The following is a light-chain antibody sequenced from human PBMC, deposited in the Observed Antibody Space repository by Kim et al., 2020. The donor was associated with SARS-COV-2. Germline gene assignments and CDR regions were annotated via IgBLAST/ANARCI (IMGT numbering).Light chain of an antibody. J-gene: IGLJ3*02. CDR1: SSDVGYSNL. CDR3: CAYAGSGTWV. V-gene: IGLV2-23*01. CDR2: GGS. Sequence: QSALTQPASVSGSPGQSITITCTGTSSDVGYSNLVSWYQQHPGKAPKLMVSGGSMWPSGISPRSPGSKSGNTASLTISGLQAEDEADYHCCAYAGSGTWVFGGGTQLTVL.